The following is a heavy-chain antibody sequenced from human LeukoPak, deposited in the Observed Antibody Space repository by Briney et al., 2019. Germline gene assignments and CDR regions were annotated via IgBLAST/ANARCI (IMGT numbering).Heavy chain of an antibody. Sequence: GGSLRLSCAASGFTFSTYWMQWVRQAPGRGLVWVSRINTDGSSTTYADSVKGRFTISRDNAKNTLYLQMNSLRFEDTAVYYCARDGGAGWYFDLWGRGTLVTVSS. CDR3: ARDGGAGWYFDL. CDR1: GFTFSTYW. CDR2: INTDGSST. V-gene: IGHV3-74*01. D-gene: IGHD3-16*01. J-gene: IGHJ2*01.